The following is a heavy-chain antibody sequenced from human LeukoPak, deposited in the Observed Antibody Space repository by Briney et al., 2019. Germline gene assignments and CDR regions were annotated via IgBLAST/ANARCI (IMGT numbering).Heavy chain of an antibody. CDR1: GFTFSSYA. J-gene: IGHJ3*02. CDR3: AREVDYGDSRAFDI. D-gene: IGHD4-17*01. CDR2: ISSNGGST. V-gene: IGHV3-64*01. Sequence: PGGSLRLSCAASGFTFSSYAMRWVRQAPGKGLEYVSAISSNGGSTYYANSVKGRFTISRDNSKNTLYLQMGSLRAEDMAVYYCAREVDYGDSRAFDIWGQGTMVTVSS.